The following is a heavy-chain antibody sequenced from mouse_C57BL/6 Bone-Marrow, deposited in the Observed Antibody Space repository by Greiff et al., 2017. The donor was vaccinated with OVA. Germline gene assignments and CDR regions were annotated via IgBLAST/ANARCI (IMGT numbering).Heavy chain of an antibody. CDR1: GYTFTSYW. CDR3: ARYCEHYYAMDY. V-gene: IGHV1-64*01. Sequence: QVQLQQPGAELVKPGASVKLSCKASGYTFTSYWMHWVKQRPGQGLEWIGMIHPHSGSTNYNEKFKSKAKLTVDKSSSTAYMQLSSLTSKDSAVDYCARYCEHYYAMDYWGQGTSVTVSS. CDR2: IHPHSGST. J-gene: IGHJ4*01.